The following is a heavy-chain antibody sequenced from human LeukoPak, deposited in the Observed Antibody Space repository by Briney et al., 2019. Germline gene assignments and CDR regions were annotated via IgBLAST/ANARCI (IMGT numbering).Heavy chain of an antibody. J-gene: IGHJ3*02. D-gene: IGHD1-26*01. Sequence: PSETLSLTCTVSGGSISSYYWSWIRQPPGKGLEWIGYIYYSGSTNYNPSLKSRVTISVDTSKNQFSLKLSSVTAADTAVYYCATSIVGALGAFDIWAKGQWSPSLQ. CDR1: GGSISSYY. CDR2: IYYSGST. CDR3: ATSIVGALGAFDI. V-gene: IGHV4-59*01.